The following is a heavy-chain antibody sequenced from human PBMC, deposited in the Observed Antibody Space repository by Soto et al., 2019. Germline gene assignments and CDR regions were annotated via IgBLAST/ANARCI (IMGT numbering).Heavy chain of an antibody. CDR1: VYSFTSYW. D-gene: IGHD3-3*01. CDR2: IDPSDSYT. J-gene: IGHJ6*02. Sequence: GESLKISCKGSVYSFTSYWISWVRQMPGKGLEWMGRIDPSDSYTNYSPSFQGHVTISADKSISTAYLQWSSLKASDTAMYYCASTPRYVLRFLEWLPGGYYYGMDVWGQGTTVTVSS. CDR3: ASTPRYVLRFLEWLPGGYYYGMDV. V-gene: IGHV5-10-1*01.